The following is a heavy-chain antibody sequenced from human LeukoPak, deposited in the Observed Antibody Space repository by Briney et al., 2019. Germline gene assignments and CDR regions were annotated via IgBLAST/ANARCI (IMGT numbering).Heavy chain of an antibody. J-gene: IGHJ3*02. Sequence: GGSLRLSCGASGFTFSSYWLHWVRQAPGKGLVWVSRIDNDGSDTIYADSVKGRFTISRDNAKSTLYLQMSSLKAEDTAVYYCARGGYHHGFDIWGQGTMVTVSS. CDR2: IDNDGSDT. D-gene: IGHD2-15*01. CDR1: GFTFSSYW. V-gene: IGHV3-74*01. CDR3: ARGGYHHGFDI.